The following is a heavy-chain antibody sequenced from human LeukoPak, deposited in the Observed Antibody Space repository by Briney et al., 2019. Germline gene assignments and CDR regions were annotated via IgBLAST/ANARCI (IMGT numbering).Heavy chain of an antibody. CDR3: ATRAIWFGELLNWFDP. CDR1: GYTFTGYY. V-gene: IGHV1-2*02. D-gene: IGHD3-10*01. Sequence: ASVKVSCKASGYTFTGYYMHWVRQAPGQGLEWMGWINPNSGGTNYARKFQGRVTMTRDTSISTAYMELSRLRSDDTAVYYCATRAIWFGELLNWFDPWGQGTLVTVSS. J-gene: IGHJ5*02. CDR2: INPNSGGT.